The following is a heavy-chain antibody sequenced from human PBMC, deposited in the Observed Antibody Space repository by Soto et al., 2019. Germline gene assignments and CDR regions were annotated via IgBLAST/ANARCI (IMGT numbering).Heavy chain of an antibody. V-gene: IGHV3-15*01. CDR2: IKSKTDGGTT. J-gene: IGHJ6*02. CDR3: TKGSSGSYGDYYYYGMDV. CDR1: GFTFSNAW. D-gene: IGHD1-26*01. Sequence: PGGSLRLSCAASGFTFSNAWMSWVRQAPGKGLEWVGRIKSKTDGGTTDYAAPVKGRFTISRDDSKNTLYLQMDSLKTEDTAVYYCTKGSSGSYGDYYYYGMDVWGQGTTVTVSS.